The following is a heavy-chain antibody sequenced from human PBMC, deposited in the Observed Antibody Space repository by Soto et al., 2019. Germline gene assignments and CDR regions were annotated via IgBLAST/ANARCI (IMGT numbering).Heavy chain of an antibody. J-gene: IGHJ4*02. D-gene: IGHD3-22*01. V-gene: IGHV1-69*13. CDR1: GGTFSSYA. Sequence: SVKVSCKASGGTFSSYAISWVRQAPGQGLEWMGGIIPIFGTANYAQKFQGRVTITADESTSTAYMELSSLRSEDTAVYYCARGDSGYYDSSGYLGQFDYWGQGTVVTVSS. CDR3: ARGDSGYYDSSGYLGQFDY. CDR2: IIPIFGTA.